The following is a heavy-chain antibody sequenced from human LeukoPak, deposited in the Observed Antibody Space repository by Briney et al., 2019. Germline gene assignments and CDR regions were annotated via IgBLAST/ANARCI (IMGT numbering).Heavy chain of an antibody. CDR2: SSWNSGSI. D-gene: IGHD4-23*01. J-gene: IGHJ1*01. CDR1: GFTFDDYA. CDR3: AKDRYGGNSGYFQH. V-gene: IGHV3-9*01. Sequence: GGSLRLSCAASGFTFDDYAMHWVRQAPGKGLDWVSGSSWNSGSIGYADSVKGRFTISRDNAKNSLYLQTNSLRAEDTALYYCAKDRYGGNSGYFQHWGQGTLVTVSS.